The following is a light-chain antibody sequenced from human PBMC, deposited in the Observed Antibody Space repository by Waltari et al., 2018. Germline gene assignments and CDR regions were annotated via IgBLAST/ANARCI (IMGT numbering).Light chain of an antibody. CDR1: VLAVKH. J-gene: IGLJ2*01. CDR2: KDS. V-gene: IGLV3-27*01. Sequence: SYELTQPSSVSVSPGQTARITCSGDVLAVKHVRWFQQKPGQAPVLVIYKDSVRPSGIPERFSGSSSGTTVTLTISGAQVEDDGDYYCYSATDNNRFGGGTKLTVL. CDR3: YSATDNNR.